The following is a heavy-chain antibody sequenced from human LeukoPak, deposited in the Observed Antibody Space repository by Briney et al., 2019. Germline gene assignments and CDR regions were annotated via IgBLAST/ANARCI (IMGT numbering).Heavy chain of an antibody. J-gene: IGHJ5*01. Sequence: ASVKVSCKASGYTFTSYGISWVRQAPGQGLEWMGWISAYNGNTNYAQKLQGRVTMTRDTSTSTVYMELSSLRSEDTAVYYCARVLYSSGWFDSWGQGTLVTVSS. CDR1: GYTFTSYG. D-gene: IGHD6-19*01. V-gene: IGHV1-18*01. CDR3: ARVLYSSGWFDS. CDR2: ISAYNGNT.